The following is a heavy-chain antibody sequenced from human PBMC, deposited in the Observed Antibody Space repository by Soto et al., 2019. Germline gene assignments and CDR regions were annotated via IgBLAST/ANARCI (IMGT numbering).Heavy chain of an antibody. CDR3: ARVRSSQYGEYYYYMDV. Sequence: QVQLQESGPGLVKPSQTLSLTCTVSGGSISSGGYYWSWIRQHPGKGLEWIGYIYYSGSTYYKPSLKSRVTISVDTSKNQFSLKLSSVTAADTAVYYCARVRSSQYGEYYYYMDVWGKGTTVTVSS. J-gene: IGHJ6*03. V-gene: IGHV4-31*03. D-gene: IGHD4-17*01. CDR1: GGSISSGGYY. CDR2: IYYSGST.